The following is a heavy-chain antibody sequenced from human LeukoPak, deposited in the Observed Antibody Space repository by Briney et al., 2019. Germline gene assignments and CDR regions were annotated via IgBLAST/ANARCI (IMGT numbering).Heavy chain of an antibody. CDR3: ARDRYSSGWGYFDY. CDR1: GYSISSGYY. V-gene: IGHV4-38-2*02. J-gene: IGHJ4*02. CDR2: IYLSGST. D-gene: IGHD6-19*01. Sequence: PSETLSLTCTISGYSISSGYYWGWLRQPPGKGLEWIGSIYLSGSTYYNPSLKSRVTISLDTSENQFSLKLSAVTAADTAVYYCARDRYSSGWGYFDYWGQGTLVTVSS.